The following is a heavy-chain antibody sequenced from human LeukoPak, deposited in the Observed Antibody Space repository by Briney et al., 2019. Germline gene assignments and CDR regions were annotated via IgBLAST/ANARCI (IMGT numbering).Heavy chain of an antibody. CDR1: GYSISSGYY. J-gene: IGHJ5*02. CDR2: IYHSGST. V-gene: IGHV4-38-2*02. D-gene: IGHD1-7*01. Sequence: SETLSLTCTVSGYSISSGYYWGWIRQPPGKGLEWIGSIYHSGSTYYNPSLKSRVTISVDTSKNQFSLMLSSVTAADTAVYYCARDQGPNWNYEKVWFDPWGQGTLVTVSS. CDR3: ARDQGPNWNYEKVWFDP.